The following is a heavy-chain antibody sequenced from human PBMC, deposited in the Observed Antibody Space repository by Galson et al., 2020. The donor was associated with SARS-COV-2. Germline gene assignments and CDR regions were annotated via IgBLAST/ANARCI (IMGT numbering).Heavy chain of an antibody. CDR2: IYFSGST. J-gene: IGHJ2*01. CDR3: ARVSGTYSYWYFDL. Sequence: TLSLTCTVSGGSVSSGSYYWSWIRQPPGKGLEWIGYIYFSGSTNYNPSLKSRVTISVDTSKNQFSLKLSSVTAADTAVYYCARVSGTYSYWYFDLWGRGTLVTVSS. CDR1: GGSVSSGSYY. V-gene: IGHV4-61*01. D-gene: IGHD1-26*01.